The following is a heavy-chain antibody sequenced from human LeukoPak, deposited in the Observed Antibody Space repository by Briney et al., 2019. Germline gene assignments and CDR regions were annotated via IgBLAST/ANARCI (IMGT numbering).Heavy chain of an antibody. D-gene: IGHD4-11*01. CDR2: MSYVGIT. CDR1: GDSISSTTYW. V-gene: IGHV4-39*01. J-gene: IGHJ4*02. CDR3: TRLPLDYSLDH. Sequence: SETLSLTCTVSGDSISSTTYWWGWIRQSPGKGLEWIGSMSYVGITSYNPSLRSRATISVDTSKNQFSLMLSSVTAADTAVYYCTRLPLDYSLDHWGQGTPVSVSS.